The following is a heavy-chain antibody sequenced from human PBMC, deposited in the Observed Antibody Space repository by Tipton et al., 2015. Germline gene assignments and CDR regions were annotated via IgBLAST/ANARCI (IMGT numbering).Heavy chain of an antibody. Sequence: TLSLTCTVSGGPVNSNTNYWSWIRQPPGKGLEWIGYISHSGNTKYNPSLKSRLTISVDTSINQFSLKLNSETAADTAVFYCARYEVQVDAFDIWGQGTMVTVSS. V-gene: IGHV4-61*01. D-gene: IGHD2-2*01. J-gene: IGHJ3*02. CDR2: ISHSGNT. CDR1: GGPVNSNTNY. CDR3: ARYEVQVDAFDI.